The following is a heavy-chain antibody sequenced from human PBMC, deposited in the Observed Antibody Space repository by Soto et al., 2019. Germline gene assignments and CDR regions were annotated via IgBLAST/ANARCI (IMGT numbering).Heavy chain of an antibody. CDR3: AREAKHPYSSSSLFYFDY. CDR1: GFTFSSYS. CDR2: ISSSGSTI. J-gene: IGHJ4*02. D-gene: IGHD6-6*01. V-gene: IGHV3-48*02. Sequence: GGSLRLSCAASGFTFSSYSMNWVRQAPGKGLEWVSYISSSGSTIYYADSVKGRFTISRDNAKNSLYLQMNSLRDEDTAVYCCAREAKHPYSSSSLFYFDYWGQGTLVTVSS.